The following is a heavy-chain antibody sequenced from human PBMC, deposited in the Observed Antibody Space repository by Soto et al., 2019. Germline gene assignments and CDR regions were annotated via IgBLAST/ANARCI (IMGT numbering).Heavy chain of an antibody. CDR2: IIPIFGTA. CDR3: ASVIYYDSSAYGAHYYGMDV. J-gene: IGHJ6*02. V-gene: IGHV1-69*01. D-gene: IGHD3-22*01. Sequence: QVQLVQSGAEVKKPGSSVKVSCKASGGTFSSYAISWVRQAPGQGLEWMGGIIPIFGTANYAQKFQGRVTITADESTSTAYMELSSLRSEDTAVYYCASVIYYDSSAYGAHYYGMDVWGQGTTVTVSS. CDR1: GGTFSSYA.